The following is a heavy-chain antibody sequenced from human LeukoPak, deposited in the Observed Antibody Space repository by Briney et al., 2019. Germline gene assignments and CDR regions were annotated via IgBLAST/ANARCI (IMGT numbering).Heavy chain of an antibody. Sequence: ASVKVSCKASGFTFTSPAVQWVRQARGQRLEWIGWIVVGSGNTNYAQKFQERVTITRDMSTSTAYMELSSLRSEDTAVYYCAAVGYCSSTSCYGFHYSGQGTLVTVSS. CDR3: AAVGYCSSTSCYGFHY. V-gene: IGHV1-58*01. CDR2: IVVGSGNT. D-gene: IGHD2-2*01. CDR1: GFTFTSPA. J-gene: IGHJ4*02.